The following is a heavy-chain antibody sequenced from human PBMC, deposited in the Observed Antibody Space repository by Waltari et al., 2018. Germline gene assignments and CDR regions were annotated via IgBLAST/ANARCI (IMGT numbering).Heavy chain of an antibody. D-gene: IGHD5-18*01. CDR2: IYRRGVT. Sequence: QVQLQESGPGLAKASQTLSLTCDVSGGSISNLNFYWSWIRQPAGKGLEWIGRIYRRGVTDYNPSLRCRATMFLDMSKNQFSLTVDSLIAADTAVYYCAVSPDTATSRAAFHFWGPGTTVSVSS. CDR1: GGSISNLNFY. J-gene: IGHJ6*02. CDR3: AVSPDTATSRAAFHF. V-gene: IGHV4-61*02.